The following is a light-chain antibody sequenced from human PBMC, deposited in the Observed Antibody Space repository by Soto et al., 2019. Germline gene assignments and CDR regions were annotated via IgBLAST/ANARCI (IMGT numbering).Light chain of an antibody. CDR3: SSYTNRPSYV. CDR2: EVT. Sequence: QSALPQPASVSGSPGQSITISCTGTSSDVGGYNYVSWYQHHPGKAPKLMIYEVTNRPSGVSNRFSGSMSGNTASLTISGLQAEDEADYYCSSYTNRPSYVFGTGTKLTVL. J-gene: IGLJ1*01. CDR1: SSDVGGYNY. V-gene: IGLV2-14*01.